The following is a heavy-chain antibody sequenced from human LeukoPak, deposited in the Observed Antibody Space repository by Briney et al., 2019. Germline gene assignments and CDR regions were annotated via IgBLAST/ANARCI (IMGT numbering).Heavy chain of an antibody. CDR1: GFTFSSYG. Sequence: GGSLRLSCAASGFTFSSYGMHWVRQAPGKGLEWVAVIWYDGSNKYYADSVKGRFTISRDNSKNTLYLQMNSLRAEDTAVYYCAKDVVVAAAGTRYFQHWGQGTLVTVSS. V-gene: IGHV3-33*06. D-gene: IGHD6-13*01. CDR3: AKDVVVAAAGTRYFQH. CDR2: IWYDGSNK. J-gene: IGHJ1*01.